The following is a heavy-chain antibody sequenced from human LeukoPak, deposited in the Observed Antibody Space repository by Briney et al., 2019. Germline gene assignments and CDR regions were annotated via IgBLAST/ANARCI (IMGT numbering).Heavy chain of an antibody. J-gene: IGHJ4*02. D-gene: IGHD3-22*01. CDR3: ARDPVYYYDRSGYYDY. Sequence: GASVKVSCKAFGYSFTSYYIHWVRQAPGQGPEWMGIINPSGGSTNYAQKFQGRVTMTRDTSTSTVYMGLSSLRSEDTAVYYCARDPVYYYDRSGYYDYWGQGTLVTVSS. V-gene: IGHV1-46*01. CDR1: GYSFTSYY. CDR2: INPSGGST.